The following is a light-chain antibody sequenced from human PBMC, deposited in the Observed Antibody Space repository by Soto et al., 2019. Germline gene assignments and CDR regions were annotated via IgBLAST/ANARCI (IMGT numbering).Light chain of an antibody. V-gene: IGLV2-8*01. Sequence: QSALTQPPSASGSPGQSVTISCTGTSSDVGAYNYVSWYQQYPGKAPKLMFYEVNKRPSGVPDRFSGSKSGKTASLTVSGLQPEDEVDYHCTSYAGSNIWVFGGGTKLTVL. CDR2: EVN. CDR1: SSDVGAYNY. J-gene: IGLJ3*02. CDR3: TSYAGSNIWV.